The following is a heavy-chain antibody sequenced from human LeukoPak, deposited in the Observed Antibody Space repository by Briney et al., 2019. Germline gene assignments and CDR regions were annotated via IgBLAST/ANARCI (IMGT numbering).Heavy chain of an antibody. CDR1: GFTFSSYG. CDR2: IRYEGSNK. V-gene: IGHV3-30*02. J-gene: IGHJ4*02. CDR3: AKGSRGVSGYVVDY. Sequence: PGGSLRLSCAASGFTFSSYGMHWVRQAPGKGLEWVAFIRYEGSNKYYADSVKGRFTISRDNSKNTLYLQMNSLRAEDTAVYYCAKGSRGVSGYVVDYWGQGTLVTVSS. D-gene: IGHD5-12*01.